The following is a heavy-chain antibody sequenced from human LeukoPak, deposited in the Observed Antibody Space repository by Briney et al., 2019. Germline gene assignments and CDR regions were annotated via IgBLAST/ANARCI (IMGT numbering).Heavy chain of an antibody. CDR1: GFTFSSYW. Sequence: GGSLRLSCAASGFTFSSYWMHWVRQAPGKGLVWVSRINGDGSSTSYVDSVKGRFTISRDNAKSSLCLQMDSLRAGDTAVYYCAREDGSQLDYWGRGTLVTVSS. V-gene: IGHV3-74*01. J-gene: IGHJ4*02. CDR3: AREDGSQLDY. CDR2: INGDGSST. D-gene: IGHD1-26*01.